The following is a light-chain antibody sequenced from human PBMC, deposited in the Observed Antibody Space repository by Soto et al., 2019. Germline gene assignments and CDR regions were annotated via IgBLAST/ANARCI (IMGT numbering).Light chain of an antibody. CDR2: DVS. Sequence: QSALTQPRSVSGSPGQSVTISRTGTSSDVGGYNYVSWYQQHPGKAPKLMIYDVSKRPSGVPDRFSGSKSGNTASLTISGLQAEDEADYYCCSYAGSYTFFFGSGTKVTVL. J-gene: IGLJ1*01. V-gene: IGLV2-11*01. CDR1: SSDVGGYNY. CDR3: CSYAGSYTFF.